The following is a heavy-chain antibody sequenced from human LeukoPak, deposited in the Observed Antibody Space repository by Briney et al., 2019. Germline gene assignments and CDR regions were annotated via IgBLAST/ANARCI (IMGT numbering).Heavy chain of an antibody. D-gene: IGHD2-21*02. V-gene: IGHV5-51*01. J-gene: IGHJ4*02. CDR2: IYPGDSDT. CDR1: GYTFTSYW. Sequence: GESLKISCKGSGYTFTSYWIGWVRQMPGKGLEWMGIIYPGDSDTRYSPSFQGQATMSADKSSSTAYLQWSSLKASDTAMYYCARSGRDWGFDYWGQGTLVTVSS. CDR3: ARSGRDWGFDY.